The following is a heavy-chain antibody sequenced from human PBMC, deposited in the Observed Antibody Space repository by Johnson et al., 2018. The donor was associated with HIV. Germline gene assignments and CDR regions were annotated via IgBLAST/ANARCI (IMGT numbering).Heavy chain of an antibody. Sequence: VQLVESGGGLVQPGKSLRLSCTASGFTFNRYWMNWVRQAPGKGLEWVANIKEDGSNKYHADSVKGRFTISRDNSKNTLYLQMNSLRAEDTAVYYCARERSDSSSWYGDAFDIWGQGTMVTVSS. V-gene: IGHV3-7*01. J-gene: IGHJ3*02. D-gene: IGHD6-13*01. CDR2: IKEDGSNK. CDR3: ARERSDSSSWYGDAFDI. CDR1: GFTFNRYW.